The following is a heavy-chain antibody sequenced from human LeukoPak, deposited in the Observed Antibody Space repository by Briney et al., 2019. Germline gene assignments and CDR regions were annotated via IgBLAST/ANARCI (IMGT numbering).Heavy chain of an antibody. D-gene: IGHD2-2*01. J-gene: IGHJ4*02. CDR3: ARSPTLYQPLSLGY. Sequence: GGSLRLSCAASGFTFSSYSMNWVRQAPGKGLEWVSYISSSSSTIYYADSVKGRFTISRDNAKNSLYLQMNSLRAEDTAVYYCARSPTLYQPLSLGYWGKGTLVTVSS. CDR2: ISSSSSTI. CDR1: GFTFSSYS. V-gene: IGHV3-48*01.